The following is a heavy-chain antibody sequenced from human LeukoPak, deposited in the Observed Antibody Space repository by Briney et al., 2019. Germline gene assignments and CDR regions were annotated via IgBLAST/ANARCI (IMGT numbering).Heavy chain of an antibody. D-gene: IGHD5-24*01. V-gene: IGHV4-59*13. CDR1: GGTISSYY. J-gene: IGHJ4*02. CDR2: IYYSGST. Sequence: SETLSLTCTVSGGTISSYYWSWIRQPPGKGLEWIGYIYYSGSTNYNPSLKSRVTISVDTSKNQFSLKVSSVTAADTAVYYCARGGDGYNDFDNWGQGILCTVSS. CDR3: ARGGDGYNDFDN.